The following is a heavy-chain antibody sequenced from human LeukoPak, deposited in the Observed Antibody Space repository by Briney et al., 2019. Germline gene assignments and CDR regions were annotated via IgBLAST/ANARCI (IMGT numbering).Heavy chain of an antibody. CDR3: ARDRPSLGDGSGSYYKDNWFDP. Sequence: ASVKVSCKASGYTFTNYYMHWVRQAPGQGLEWMGIINPSGGSTTYAQKFQGRVTMTTDTSTSTAYMELRSLRSDDTAVYYCARDRPSLGDGSGSYYKDNWFDPWGQGTLVTVSS. V-gene: IGHV1-46*01. CDR2: INPSGGST. D-gene: IGHD3-10*01. J-gene: IGHJ5*02. CDR1: GYTFTNYY.